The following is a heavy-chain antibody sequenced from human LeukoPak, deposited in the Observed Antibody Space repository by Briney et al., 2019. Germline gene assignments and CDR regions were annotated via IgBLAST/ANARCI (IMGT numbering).Heavy chain of an antibody. V-gene: IGHV3-30-3*01. CDR2: ISYDGSNK. D-gene: IGHD5-24*01. CDR3: ARDRGEMATIFYY. J-gene: IGHJ4*02. CDR1: GGSISSYY. Sequence: LSLTCTVSGGSISSYYWSWIRQPPGKGLEWVAVISYDGSNKYYADSVKGRFTISRDNSKNTLYLQMNSLRAEDTAVYYCARDRGEMATIFYYWGQGTLVTVSS.